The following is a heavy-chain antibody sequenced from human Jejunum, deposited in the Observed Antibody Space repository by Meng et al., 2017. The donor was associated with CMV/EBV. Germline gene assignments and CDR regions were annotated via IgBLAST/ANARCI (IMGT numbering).Heavy chain of an antibody. CDR1: GGSIGSGDYY. CDR3: ARGSIFVSFDS. J-gene: IGHJ4*02. D-gene: IGHD3-3*01. CDR2: IHDTGST. Sequence: QGQRKESGPGLVKPSQTLSLTCSVSGGSIGSGDYYWSWIRQPPGKGLEWIGYIHDTGSTYYNPSLKSRVDISLGTSRNHFSLTLSSVTAEDTAVYFCARGSIFVSFDSWGQGTLVTVSS. V-gene: IGHV4-30-4*08.